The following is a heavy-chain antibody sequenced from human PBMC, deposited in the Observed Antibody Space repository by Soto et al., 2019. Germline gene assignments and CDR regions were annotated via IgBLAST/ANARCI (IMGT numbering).Heavy chain of an antibody. J-gene: IGHJ4*02. Sequence: SETLSLTCTVSCSSISSYYWSWIRQPPGKGLEWIGYIYYTGSTNYNPSLKSRVIISVDTSKNQFSLNLSSVTAADTAVYYCARDYGDCFDFWGQGTLVTVS. CDR1: CSSISSYY. CDR3: ARDYGDCFDF. D-gene: IGHD4-17*01. CDR2: IYYTGST. V-gene: IGHV4-59*01.